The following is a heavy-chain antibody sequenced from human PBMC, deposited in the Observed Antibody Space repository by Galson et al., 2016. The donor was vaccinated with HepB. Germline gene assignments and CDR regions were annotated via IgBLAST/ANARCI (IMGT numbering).Heavy chain of an antibody. Sequence: SVKVSCKASGGSFGTYVISWVRQAPGQGLEWMGGILPISATANYAQKFHGRVTITADESTTTGYMELSSLKSEDTAVYYCAREFDGDIYGMDVWGQGTTVTVSS. CDR3: AREFDGDIYGMDV. D-gene: IGHD4-17*01. CDR1: GGSFGTYV. J-gene: IGHJ6*02. CDR2: ILPISATA. V-gene: IGHV1-69*13.